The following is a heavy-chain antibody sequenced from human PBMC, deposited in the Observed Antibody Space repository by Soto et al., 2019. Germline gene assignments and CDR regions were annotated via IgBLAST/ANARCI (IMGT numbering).Heavy chain of an antibody. CDR2: IDPSDSYT. CDR1: GYSFTSYW. Sequence: GESLKISCKGSGYSFTSYWISWVRQMPGKGLEWMGRIDPSDSYTNYSPSFQGHVTISADKSISTAYLQWSSLKASDTAMYYCARHLGDCSSTSCYRDWFDPWGQGTLVTVSS. J-gene: IGHJ5*02. CDR3: ARHLGDCSSTSCYRDWFDP. D-gene: IGHD2-2*02. V-gene: IGHV5-10-1*01.